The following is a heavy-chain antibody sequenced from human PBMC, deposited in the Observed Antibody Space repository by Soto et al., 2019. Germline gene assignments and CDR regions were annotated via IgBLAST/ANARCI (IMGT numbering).Heavy chain of an antibody. J-gene: IGHJ3*02. CDR2: IKQDESRK. V-gene: IGHV3-7*05. Sequence: EVQLVESGGGLVQPGESLRLTCAASGFSLSNYWMTWVRQAPGKGLEWVANIKQDESRKSYLDSVGGRFTISRDNARNSLYLQMNSLRAEDTALYYCARDVSPGDSTYYLDAFDIWGQGTMVTVSS. CDR1: GFSLSNYW. D-gene: IGHD3-22*01. CDR3: ARDVSPGDSTYYLDAFDI.